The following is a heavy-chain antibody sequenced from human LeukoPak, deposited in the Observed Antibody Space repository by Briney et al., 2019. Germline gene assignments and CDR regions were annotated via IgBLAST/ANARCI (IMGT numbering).Heavy chain of an antibody. CDR3: ARAYGGWYLFDY. D-gene: IGHD6-19*01. Sequence: GGPLRLSCAASGFTFSSYWMHWVRQAPGKGLVWVSRINSDGSSTSYADSVKGRFTISRDNAKNTLYLQMNSLRAEDTAVYYCARAYGGWYLFDYWGQGTLVTVSS. J-gene: IGHJ4*02. V-gene: IGHV3-74*01. CDR1: GFTFSSYW. CDR2: INSDGSST.